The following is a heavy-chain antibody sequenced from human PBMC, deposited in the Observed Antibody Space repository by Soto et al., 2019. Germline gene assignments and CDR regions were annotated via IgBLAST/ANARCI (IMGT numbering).Heavy chain of an antibody. Sequence: SETLSLTCTVSGVSITSSNFYYWNWIRHLPGKGLEWIGYIYYDVTTYYNPSLESRVTISVDTSKNHFSLKLSSVTAADTAVYYCARQLPHYPRYYYYYDMDVWGKVTTVTDSS. J-gene: IGHJ6*03. CDR3: ARQLPHYPRYYYYYDMDV. D-gene: IGHD1-1*01. V-gene: IGHV4-30-4*08. CDR2: IYYDVTT. CDR1: GVSITSSNFYY.